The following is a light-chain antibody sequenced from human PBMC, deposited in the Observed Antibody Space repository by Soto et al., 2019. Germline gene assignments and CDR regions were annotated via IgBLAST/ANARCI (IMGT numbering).Light chain of an antibody. CDR2: WAS. J-gene: IGKJ1*01. Sequence: DIVMTQSPHSLAVSLGERATINCKSSQSVLSTSNNKNFLAWYQQKPGQPPKLLFYWASTRESGVPDRFSGSVSGTDFTLTINSLQAGDVAVYYCQQYYSLPWTFGRGTKVEVK. CDR1: QSVLSTSNNKNF. V-gene: IGKV4-1*01. CDR3: QQYYSLPWT.